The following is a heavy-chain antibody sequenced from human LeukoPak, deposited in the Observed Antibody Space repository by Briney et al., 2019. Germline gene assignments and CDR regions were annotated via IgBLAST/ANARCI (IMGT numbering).Heavy chain of an antibody. J-gene: IGHJ5*02. V-gene: IGHV4-39*01. CDR1: GGSINSSSYY. CDR3: ARRGGYYGSGKTYWFDP. Sequence: SETLPLTCTVSGGSINSSSYYWVWIRQPPGKGLEWIGTIYYTGSPYYNPSLKSRVTISIDTSKNQFSLKLSSVTAADTAVYYCARRGGYYGSGKTYWFDPWGQGTLVTVSS. CDR2: IYYTGSP. D-gene: IGHD3-10*01.